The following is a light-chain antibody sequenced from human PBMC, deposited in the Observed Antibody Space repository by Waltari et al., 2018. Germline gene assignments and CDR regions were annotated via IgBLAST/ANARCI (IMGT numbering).Light chain of an antibody. CDR3: QQYISYPLT. CDR1: QSISNW. Sequence: DIQMTQSPSTLSASVGDRVTITCRASQSISNWLAWYQQQPGKAPKLLIYKASSLESGVPSRFSGGGSETDFTLTISSLQPDDFATYYCQQYISYPLTFGPGTKVDIK. J-gene: IGKJ3*01. V-gene: IGKV1-5*03. CDR2: KAS.